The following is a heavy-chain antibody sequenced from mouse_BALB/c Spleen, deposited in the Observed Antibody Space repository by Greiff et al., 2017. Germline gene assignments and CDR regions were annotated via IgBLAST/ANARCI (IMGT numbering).Heavy chain of an antibody. CDR2: ISSGGSYT. J-gene: IGHJ3*01. CDR1: GFTFSSYG. Sequence: EVKLVESGGDLVKPGGSLKLSCAASGFTFSSYGMSWVRQTPDKRLEWVATISSGGSYTYYPDSVKGRFTISRDNAKNTLYLQMSSLKSEDTAMYYCARHYYGGSLAWFAYWGQGTLVTVSA. V-gene: IGHV5-6*01. D-gene: IGHD1-1*01. CDR3: ARHYYGGSLAWFAY.